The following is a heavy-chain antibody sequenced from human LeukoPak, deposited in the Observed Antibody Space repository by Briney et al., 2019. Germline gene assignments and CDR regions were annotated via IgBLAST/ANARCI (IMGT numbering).Heavy chain of an antibody. CDR3: ATYSSSSGRAY. CDR2: IYTSGST. J-gene: IGHJ4*02. CDR1: GGPISSGSYY. V-gene: IGHV4-61*02. D-gene: IGHD6-6*01. Sequence: PSETLSLTCTVSGGPISSGSYYWSWIRQPARKGLEWIGRIYTSGSTNYNPSLKSRVTISVDTSKNQFSLKLSSVTAADTAVYYCATYSSSSGRAYWGQGTLVTVSS.